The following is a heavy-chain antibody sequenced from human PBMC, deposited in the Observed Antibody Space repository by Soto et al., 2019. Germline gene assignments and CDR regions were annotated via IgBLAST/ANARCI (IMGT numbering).Heavy chain of an antibody. V-gene: IGHV4-30-4*01. CDR1: GGSISSGAYS. CDR3: AKVGGGGPVTAAIGRFDS. D-gene: IGHD3-16*01. Sequence: PSETLSLTCTVSGGSISSGAYSWSWIRQPPGKGLEWIGYIYHSGSTYYIPSLRSRVTISVVTSKNQFSLKLRSVTAADTAMYYCAKVGGGGPVTAAIGRFDSWGQGTQVTVSS. J-gene: IGHJ4*02. CDR2: IYHSGST.